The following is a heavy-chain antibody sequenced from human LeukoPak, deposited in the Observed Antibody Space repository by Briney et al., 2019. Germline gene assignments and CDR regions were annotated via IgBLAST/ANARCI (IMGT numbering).Heavy chain of an antibody. CDR1: GFTFSSYS. J-gene: IGHJ4*02. Sequence: GGSLRLSCAASGFTFSSYSMNWVRQAPGKGLEWVSSVSSSSSYIYYADSVKGRFTISRDNAKNSLYLQMNSLRAEDTAVYYCARDKVGGSYLDYWGQGTLVTVSS. D-gene: IGHD1-26*01. V-gene: IGHV3-21*01. CDR2: VSSSSSYI. CDR3: ARDKVGGSYLDY.